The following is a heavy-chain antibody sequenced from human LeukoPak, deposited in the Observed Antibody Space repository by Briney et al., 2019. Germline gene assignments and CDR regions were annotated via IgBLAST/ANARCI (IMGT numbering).Heavy chain of an antibody. J-gene: IGHJ4*02. Sequence: PGGSLRPSCAASGFTFSSYAMSWVRQAPGKGLEWVSSISAGGGSTNYADSVKGRFTISRENPKNTLYLQMNSLRAEDTAVYYCAKEKYYGSDWGQGTLVTVSS. D-gene: IGHD3-10*01. CDR2: ISAGGGST. CDR1: GFTFSSYA. CDR3: AKEKYYGSD. V-gene: IGHV3-23*01.